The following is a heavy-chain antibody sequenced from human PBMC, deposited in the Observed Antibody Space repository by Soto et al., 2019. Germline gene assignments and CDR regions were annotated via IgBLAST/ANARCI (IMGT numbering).Heavy chain of an antibody. CDR3: ARHEHTYSYVSGSYPTFLGFDF. CDR1: GYSFTSYW. J-gene: IGHJ4*02. Sequence: GASLKISCKGSGYSFTSYWIGWVRQMPGKGLEWMGIIYPGDSDTRYSPSFQGQVTISADKSISTAYLQWSSLKASDTAMYYCARHEHTYSYVSGSYPTFLGFDFWGQGTLVTVSS. CDR2: IYPGDSDT. V-gene: IGHV5-51*01. D-gene: IGHD3-10*01.